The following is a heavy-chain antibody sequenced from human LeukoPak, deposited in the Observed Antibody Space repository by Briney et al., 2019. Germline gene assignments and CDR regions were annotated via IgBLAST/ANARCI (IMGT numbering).Heavy chain of an antibody. CDR1: GFTFSTYA. J-gene: IGHJ4*02. V-gene: IGHV3-30*07. Sequence: GGSLRLSCAASGFTFSTYAIHWVRQAPGKGLGWVAVISYDGTNKNYADSVKGRFTISRDNSKNTLYLQLNSLRAEDTAVYYCARDRTPSWSAYSNPTFHYWGQGTLVTVSS. CDR3: ARDRTPSWSAYSNPTFHY. D-gene: IGHD4-11*01. CDR2: ISYDGTNK.